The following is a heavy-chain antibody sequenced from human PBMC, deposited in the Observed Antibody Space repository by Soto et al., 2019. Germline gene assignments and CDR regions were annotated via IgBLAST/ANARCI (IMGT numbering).Heavy chain of an antibody. CDR2: ISGSGGTT. CDR1: GFTFGSHV. V-gene: IGHV3-23*01. D-gene: IGHD3-3*01. Sequence: EVQLLDSGGGLVQPGGSLRLSCTVSGFTFGSHVMSWVRQAPGKGLECVSGISGSGGTTFYADSVKGRFTISRDNSKKTLYLQMNSLRAEDKAVYYCAKTPYDFWSSGQYLFDHWGQGTLVTVSS. CDR3: AKTPYDFWSSGQYLFDH. J-gene: IGHJ4*02.